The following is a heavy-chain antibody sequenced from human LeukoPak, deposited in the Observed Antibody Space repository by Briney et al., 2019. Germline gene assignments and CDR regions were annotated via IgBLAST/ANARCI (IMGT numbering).Heavy chain of an antibody. J-gene: IGHJ2*01. CDR3: AGWDSSGYYPQGWYFDL. CDR2: IYYSGIT. Sequence: SEPLSLPCPVSGGSIISYLWSWIRQPQGKGLEGIGYIYYSGITNYNPSLQSRITISVDTSKNQFSLKLSSVTAADTAVYYCAGWDSSGYYPQGWYFDLWGRGTLVTVSS. CDR1: GGSIISYL. V-gene: IGHV4-59*08. D-gene: IGHD3-22*01.